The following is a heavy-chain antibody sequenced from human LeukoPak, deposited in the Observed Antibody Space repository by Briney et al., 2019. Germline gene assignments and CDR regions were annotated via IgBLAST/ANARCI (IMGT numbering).Heavy chain of an antibody. CDR2: ISYDGSNL. J-gene: IGHJ6*03. Sequence: GGSLRLSCGASGFTFSNYGMLWVRQAPGKGLEWVAVISYDGSNLYYADSLKGRFTISRDNSKNTLYLQMNSLRGEDTAVYYCARDLRKLRYMDVWGKGTTVTVSS. V-gene: IGHV3-30*19. CDR1: GFTFSNYG. CDR3: ARDLRKLRYMDV. D-gene: IGHD4-17*01.